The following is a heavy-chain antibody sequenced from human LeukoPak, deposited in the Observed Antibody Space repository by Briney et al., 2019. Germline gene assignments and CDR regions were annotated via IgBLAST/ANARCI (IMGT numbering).Heavy chain of an antibody. Sequence: GRSLRLSCAASGFTFSSYAMHWVRQAPGKGLEWVAVISYDGSNKYYADSVKGRFTISRDNAKNSLYLQMNSLRAEDTAVYYCARDLDTVVVPAATNAFDIWGQGTMVTVSS. V-gene: IGHV3-30*07. CDR2: ISYDGSNK. J-gene: IGHJ3*02. D-gene: IGHD2-2*03. CDR1: GFTFSSYA. CDR3: ARDLDTVVVPAATNAFDI.